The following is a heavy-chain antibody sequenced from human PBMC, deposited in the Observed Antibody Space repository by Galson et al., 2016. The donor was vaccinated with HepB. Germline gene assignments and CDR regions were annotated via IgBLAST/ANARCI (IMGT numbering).Heavy chain of an antibody. Sequence: SLRLSCAASGFTFSDSYMTWVRQAPGKGLEWVSFIGFSGTYTEYADSVKGRFTISRDNGNNSLYLLMTSLRVEDTAVYFCAWVSSGWFGSHWGQGTPVTVSS. D-gene: IGHD3-22*01. J-gene: IGHJ4*02. V-gene: IGHV3-11*03. CDR3: AWVSSGWFGSH. CDR1: GFTFSDSY. CDR2: IGFSGTYT.